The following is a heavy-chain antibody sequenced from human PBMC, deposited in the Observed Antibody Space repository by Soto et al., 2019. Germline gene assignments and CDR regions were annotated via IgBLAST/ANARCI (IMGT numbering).Heavy chain of an antibody. V-gene: IGHV1-18*01. CDR3: ERGHDYCGSGSYWFDP. Sequence: QVQLVQSGAEVKKPGASVKVSCKASGYTFTSYGISWVRQAPGQGREWMGWISAYNGNTNYAQKLQGRVTMTTDTSTSTAYMEVRSLSSDDTAVYYCERGHDYCGSGSYWFDPWGQGTLVTVSS. CDR2: ISAYNGNT. D-gene: IGHD3-10*01. CDR1: GYTFTSYG. J-gene: IGHJ5*02.